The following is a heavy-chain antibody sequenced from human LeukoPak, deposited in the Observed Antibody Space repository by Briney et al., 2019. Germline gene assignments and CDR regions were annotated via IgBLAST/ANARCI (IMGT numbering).Heavy chain of an antibody. V-gene: IGHV4-39*07. CDR3: ARDAWDYGGNSIWFYYYYYMDV. CDR2: IYYSGST. J-gene: IGHJ6*03. Sequence: PSETLSLTCTVSGGSISSSSYYWGWIRQPPGKGLEWIGSIYYSGSTYYNPSLKSRVTMSVDTSKNQFSLKLSSVIAADTAVYYCARDAWDYGGNSIWFYYYYYMDVWGKGTTVTVSS. CDR1: GGSISSSSYY. D-gene: IGHD4-23*01.